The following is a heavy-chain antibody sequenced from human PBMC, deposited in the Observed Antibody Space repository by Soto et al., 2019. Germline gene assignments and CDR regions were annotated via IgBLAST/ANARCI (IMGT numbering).Heavy chain of an antibody. D-gene: IGHD3-10*01. J-gene: IGHJ6*02. CDR1: GGTFSSYA. CDR3: ARGAPMVRGVIITLSYYYGMDV. Sequence: ASVKVSCKASGGTFSSYAISWVRQAPGQGLEWMGGIIPIFGTANYAQKFQGRVTITADESTSTAYMELSSLRSEDTAVYYCARGAPMVRGVIITLSYYYGMDVWGQGTTVTVS. CDR2: IIPIFGTA. V-gene: IGHV1-69*13.